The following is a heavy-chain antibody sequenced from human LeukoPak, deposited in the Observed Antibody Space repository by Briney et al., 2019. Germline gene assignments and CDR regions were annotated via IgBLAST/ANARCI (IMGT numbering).Heavy chain of an antibody. CDR1: GFTFSSYG. CDR2: ISYDGSNK. Sequence: GGSLRPSCAASGFTFSSYGMHWVRQDPGKGLEWVAVISYDGSNKYYADSVKGRFTISRDNSKNTLYLQMNSLRAEDTAVYYCAKGYSSGWQGFDYWGQGTLVTVSS. CDR3: AKGYSSGWQGFDY. D-gene: IGHD6-19*01. V-gene: IGHV3-30*18. J-gene: IGHJ4*02.